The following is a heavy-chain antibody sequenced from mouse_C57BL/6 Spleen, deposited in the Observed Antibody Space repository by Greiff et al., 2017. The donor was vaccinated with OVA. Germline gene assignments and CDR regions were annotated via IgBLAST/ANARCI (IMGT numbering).Heavy chain of an antibody. CDR1: GYSITSGYY. CDR3: AREFSDYYGSSYFDY. D-gene: IGHD1-1*01. CDR2: ISYDGSN. V-gene: IGHV3-6*01. Sequence: VQLKESGPGLVKPSQSLSLTCSVTGYSITSGYYWNWIRQFPGNKLEWMGYISYDGSNNYNPSLKNRISITRDTSKNQFFLKLNSVTTEDTATYYCAREFSDYYGSSYFDYWGQGTTLTVSS. J-gene: IGHJ2*01.